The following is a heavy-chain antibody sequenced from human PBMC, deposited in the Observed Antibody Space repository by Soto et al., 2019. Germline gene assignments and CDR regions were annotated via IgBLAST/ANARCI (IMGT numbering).Heavy chain of an antibody. Sequence: QVQLQESGPGLVKPSETLSLTCNVSGGSISSYYWSWIRQPPGKGLEWIGYIYYSGSTNYNPSLKSRVTISVDTAKKQCSLKLSSVTAADTAVYYCARDKSYYGMDVWGQGTTVTVSS. V-gene: IGHV4-59*01. J-gene: IGHJ6*02. CDR1: GGSISSYY. CDR3: ARDKSYYGMDV. CDR2: IYYSGST.